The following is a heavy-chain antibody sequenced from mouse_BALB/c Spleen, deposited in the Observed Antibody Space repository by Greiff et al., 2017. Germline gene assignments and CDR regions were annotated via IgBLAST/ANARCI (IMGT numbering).Heavy chain of an antibody. CDR3: NARPLLWYFDY. Sequence: VQLKESGAELVRSGASVKLSCTASGFNITDYYMHWVKQRPEQGLEWIGWIDPENGDTEYAPKFQSKATMTADTSSNTAYLQLSSLTSEDTAVYYCNARPLLWYFDYWGQGTTLTVSS. CDR2: IDPENGDT. V-gene: IGHV14-4*02. CDR1: GFNITDYY. D-gene: IGHD2-1*01. J-gene: IGHJ2*01.